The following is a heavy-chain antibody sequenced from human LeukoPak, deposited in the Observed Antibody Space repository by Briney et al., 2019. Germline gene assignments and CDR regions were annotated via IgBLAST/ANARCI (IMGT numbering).Heavy chain of an antibody. CDR2: INSDGINT. D-gene: IGHD4-17*01. J-gene: IGHJ6*04. CDR1: GFTFSNYW. Sequence: GGSLRLSCAASGFTFSNYWMHWVRQAPGKGLVWVSRINSDGINTSYADSVKGRFTISRDNSKNTLYLQMNSLRAEDTAVYYCASLHGDYVYWGKGTTVTISS. V-gene: IGHV3-74*01. CDR3: ASLHGDYVY.